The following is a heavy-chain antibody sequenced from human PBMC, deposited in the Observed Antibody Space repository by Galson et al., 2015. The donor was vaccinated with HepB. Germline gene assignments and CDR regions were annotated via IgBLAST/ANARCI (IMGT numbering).Heavy chain of an antibody. CDR2: INPNSGGT. J-gene: IGHJ4*02. CDR1: GYTFTGYY. V-gene: IGHV1-2*02. CDR3: ARSQYCSSTSCYYPFDY. D-gene: IGHD2-2*01. Sequence: SVKVSCKASGYTFTGYYMHWVRQAPGQGLEWMGWINPNSGGTNYAQKFQGRVTMTRDTSISTAYMELSRLRSDDTAVYYCARSQYCSSTSCYYPFDYWGQGTLVTVSS.